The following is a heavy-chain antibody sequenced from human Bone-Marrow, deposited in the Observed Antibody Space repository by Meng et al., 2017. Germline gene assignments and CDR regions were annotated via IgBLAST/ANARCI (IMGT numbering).Heavy chain of an antibody. D-gene: IGHD1-26*01. Sequence: QPQLQESGPGLVKPSETLSLTCTVSGGSISSSSYYWGWIRQPPGKGLEWIGSFYYSGSTFSNPSLKNRVTISVDTSKNQFSLKLSSVTAADTAVYYCSVGELLPTWFDPWGQGTLVTVSS. J-gene: IGHJ5*02. CDR1: GGSISSSSYY. V-gene: IGHV4-39*01. CDR3: SVGELLPTWFDP. CDR2: FYYSGST.